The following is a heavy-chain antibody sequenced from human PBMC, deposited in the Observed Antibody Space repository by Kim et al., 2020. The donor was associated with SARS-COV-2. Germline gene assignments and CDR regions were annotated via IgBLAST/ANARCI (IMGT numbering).Heavy chain of an antibody. CDR3: ARDDGELLWFGELWNGMEV. CDR1: GFTFSSYA. CDR2: INIDGSNT. D-gene: IGHD3-10*01. J-gene: IGHJ6*02. Sequence: GGSLRLSCATSGFTFSSYALHWVRQAPGKGLVWVSVINIDGSNTYYADSVKGRFTISRDNSKNTLYLQMNSLRAEETAVYYCARDDGELLWFGELWNGMEVWGQGTTVTVSS. V-gene: IGHV3-30*04.